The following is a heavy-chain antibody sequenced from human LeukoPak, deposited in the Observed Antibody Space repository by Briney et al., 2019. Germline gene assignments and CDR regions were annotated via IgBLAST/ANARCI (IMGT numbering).Heavy chain of an antibody. CDR2: ISAYNGNT. J-gene: IGHJ4*02. CDR1: GYTFTSYG. Sequence: ASVKVSCKASGYTFTSYGISWVRQAPGQGLEWMGWISAYNGNTNYAQKLQGRVTMTTDTSTSTAYMELRSLRSDDTAVYYCARDQSRAFGSGWPSFDYWGQGTLVTVSS. D-gene: IGHD6-19*01. CDR3: ARDQSRAFGSGWPSFDY. V-gene: IGHV1-18*01.